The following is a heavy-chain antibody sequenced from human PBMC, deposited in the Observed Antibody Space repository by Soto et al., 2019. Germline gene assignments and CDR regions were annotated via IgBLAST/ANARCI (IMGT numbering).Heavy chain of an antibody. Sequence: QVQLVQSGAEVKKPGSSVKVSCKASGGTFSSYAISWVRQAPGQGLEWMGGIIPIFGTANYAQKFQGRVTMTADESTSTAYMELSSLRSEDTAVYYCARGPSAYCGGDCYLDIWFDPWGQGTLVTVSS. D-gene: IGHD2-21*02. CDR3: ARGPSAYCGGDCYLDIWFDP. CDR1: GGTFSSYA. V-gene: IGHV1-69*01. J-gene: IGHJ5*02. CDR2: IIPIFGTA.